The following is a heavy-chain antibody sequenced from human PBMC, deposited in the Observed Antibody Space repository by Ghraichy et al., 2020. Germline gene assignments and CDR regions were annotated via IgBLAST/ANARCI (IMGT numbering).Heavy chain of an antibody. D-gene: IGHD2-2*01. CDR3: ARDGHEVVPAPIPQGHYYYTGIDV. CDR1: EFTVSHYA. Sequence: GESLNISCVGSEFTVSHYAFHWVRQAPGKGLEWLTFISNGGNLKYYADSVKGRLTVSRDNSQNTIFLHMNNLRTEDTALYYCARDGHEVVPAPIPQGHYYYTGIDVWGHGTAVTVSS. V-gene: IGHV3-30-3*01. CDR2: ISNGGNLK. J-gene: IGHJ6*02.